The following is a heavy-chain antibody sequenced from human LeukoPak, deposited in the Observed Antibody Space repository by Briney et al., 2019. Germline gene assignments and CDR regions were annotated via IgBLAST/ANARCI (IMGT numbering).Heavy chain of an antibody. CDR2: IYPGDSDT. D-gene: IGHD3-10*01. CDR3: ARQRAGGLDY. CDR1: GYSFTSYW. V-gene: IGHV5-51*01. J-gene: IGHJ4*02. Sequence: GDSLKISCQCSGYSFTSYWIAWVRQMPGKGLEWMGIIYPGDSDTTYSPSFQGQVTISADKSITTAYLQWSSLQASDTAMYYCARQRAGGLDYWGQGTQVTVCS.